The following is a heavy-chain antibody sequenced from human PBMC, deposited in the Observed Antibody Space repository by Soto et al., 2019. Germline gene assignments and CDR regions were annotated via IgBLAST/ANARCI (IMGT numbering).Heavy chain of an antibody. V-gene: IGHV3-23*01. CDR1: GFTFSSYA. J-gene: IGHJ4*02. CDR3: AKDGQWVGELLNYFDY. D-gene: IGHD3-10*01. Sequence: GGSLRLSCAASGFTFSSYAMSWVRQAPGKGLEWVSAISGSGGSTYYADSVKGRFTISRDNSKNTLYLQMNSLRAEDTAVYYCAKDGQWVGELLNYFDYWGQGTLVTVSS. CDR2: ISGSGGST.